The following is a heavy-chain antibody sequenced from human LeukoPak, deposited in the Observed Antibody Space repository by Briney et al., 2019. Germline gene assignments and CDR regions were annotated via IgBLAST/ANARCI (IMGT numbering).Heavy chain of an antibody. V-gene: IGHV3-7*01. CDR2: IKKTGSET. CDR3: VRENGYCSGANCYSYFDS. D-gene: IGHD2-15*01. CDR1: GFTLSHFW. J-gene: IGHJ4*02. Sequence: AGGSLRLSCAASGFTLSHFWMSWVRQAPGKGLEWVAYIKKTGSETYYMDSVEGRFTITRDNSRDSAFLHMYGLRAEDTAVYFCVRENGYCSGANCYSYFDSWGQGTLVTVSS.